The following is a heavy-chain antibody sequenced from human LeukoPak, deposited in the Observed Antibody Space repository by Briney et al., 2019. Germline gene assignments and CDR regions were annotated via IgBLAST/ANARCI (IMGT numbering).Heavy chain of an antibody. V-gene: IGHV3-7*01. J-gene: IGHJ4*02. CDR3: VRGGSFDGSRYYPDY. CDR1: GFICSPYW. CDR2: INPDGSDI. Sequence: GGSLRLSCVASGFICSPYWMAWIRQSPGQGLEFVANINPDGSDINYVDSVKGRFIISRDNTKNSLYLQMISLRAEDTAVYYCVRGGSFDGSRYYPDYWGQGTLVTVSS. D-gene: IGHD3-22*01.